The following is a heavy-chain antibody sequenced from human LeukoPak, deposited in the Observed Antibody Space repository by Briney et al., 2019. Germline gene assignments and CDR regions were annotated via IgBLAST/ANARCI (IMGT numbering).Heavy chain of an antibody. J-gene: IGHJ3*02. CDR1: GFTFSSYA. CDR3: AKALFWYDSSGPDAFDI. Sequence: GGSLRLSCAASGFTFSSYAMSWVRQAPGKGLEWVSAISGSGGSTYYADSVKGRFTISRDNSKNTLYLQMNSLRAEDTAVYYCAKALFWYDSSGPDAFDIWGQGTMVTVSS. V-gene: IGHV3-23*01. CDR2: ISGSGGST. D-gene: IGHD3-22*01.